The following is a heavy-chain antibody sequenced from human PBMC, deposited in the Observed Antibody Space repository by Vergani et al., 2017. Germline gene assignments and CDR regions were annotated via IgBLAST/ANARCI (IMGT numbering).Heavy chain of an antibody. D-gene: IGHD3-22*01. V-gene: IGHV4-4*02. CDR3: ARTYDSSGYYFEGDAFDI. CDR1: GGSISSSNW. CDR2: IYHSGST. J-gene: IGHJ3*02. Sequence: QVQLQESGPGLVKPSGTLSLTCAVSGGSISSSNWWSWVRQPPGKGLEWIGEIYHSGSTNYNPSLKSRVTISVDTSKNQFSLKLSSVTAADTAVYYCARTYDSSGYYFEGDAFDIWGQGTMVTVSS.